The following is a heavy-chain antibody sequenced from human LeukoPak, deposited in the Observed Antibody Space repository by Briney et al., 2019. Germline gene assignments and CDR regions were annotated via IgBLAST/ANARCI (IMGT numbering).Heavy chain of an antibody. J-gene: IGHJ4*02. Sequence: PGGSLRLSCAASGFTFSSYSMNRVRQAPGKGLEWVSSISSSSSYIYYADSVKGRFTISRDNAKNSLYLQMNSLRAEDTAVYYCASPVKQWLTPFDYWGQGTLVTVSS. D-gene: IGHD6-19*01. V-gene: IGHV3-21*01. CDR3: ASPVKQWLTPFDY. CDR1: GFTFSSYS. CDR2: ISSSSSYI.